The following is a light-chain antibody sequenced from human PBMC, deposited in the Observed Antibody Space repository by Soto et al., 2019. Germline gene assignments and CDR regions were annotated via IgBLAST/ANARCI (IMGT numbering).Light chain of an antibody. CDR3: AAWDDSLNAVV. J-gene: IGLJ2*01. CDR2: HNN. CDR1: NCNVGSNT. V-gene: IGLV1-44*01. Sequence: QSVLTQPPSASGTPGQRVTISCSGSNCNVGSNTVDWYQQLPGTAPKLLIYHNNQRPSGVPDRLSGSKSGTSASLAISGLQSEDEADYYCAAWDDSLNAVVFGGGTKLTVL.